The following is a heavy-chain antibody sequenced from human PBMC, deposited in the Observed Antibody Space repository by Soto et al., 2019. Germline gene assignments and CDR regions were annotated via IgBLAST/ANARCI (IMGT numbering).Heavy chain of an antibody. CDR2: ISGSGDNT. V-gene: IGHV3-23*01. J-gene: IGHJ4*02. CDR1: GSIFSTYA. Sequence: EGQILESGGGLVQPGGSLRLSCAASGSIFSTYAVSWVRQAPGKGLEWVSGISGSGDNTYYADSVKGRFTISRDNSKNTLYLQMNSLRAEDTAVYYCARDKPVAQGYWGQGTLVTVSS. CDR3: ARDKPVAQGY. D-gene: IGHD2-15*01.